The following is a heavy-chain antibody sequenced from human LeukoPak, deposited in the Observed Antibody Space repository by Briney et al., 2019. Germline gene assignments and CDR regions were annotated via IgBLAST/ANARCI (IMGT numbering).Heavy chain of an antibody. CDR1: GGSISSGSYY. CDR2: IYTSGST. J-gene: IGHJ3*02. V-gene: IGHV4-61*02. Sequence: SQTLSLTCTVSGGSISSGSYYWSWIRQPAGKGLEWIGRIYTSGSTTYNSSLKSRVTISVDTSKNQFSLNLSSVTAADTAVYYCARPGNYYDSSGHDAFDIWGQGTMVTVSS. CDR3: ARPGNYYDSSGHDAFDI. D-gene: IGHD3-22*01.